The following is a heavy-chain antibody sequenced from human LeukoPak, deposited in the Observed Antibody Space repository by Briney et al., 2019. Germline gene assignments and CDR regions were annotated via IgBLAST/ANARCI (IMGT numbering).Heavy chain of an antibody. Sequence: GGSLRLSCAASGFTFSDYYMSWIRQAPGKGLEWVSYISSSGSTIYYADSVNGRFTISRDNAKNSLYLQMNSLRAEDTAVYYCARDGALEGIVLMTSFDPWGQGTPVTVSS. D-gene: IGHD2-8*01. V-gene: IGHV3-11*04. CDR2: ISSSGSTI. J-gene: IGHJ5*02. CDR3: ARDGALEGIVLMTSFDP. CDR1: GFTFSDYY.